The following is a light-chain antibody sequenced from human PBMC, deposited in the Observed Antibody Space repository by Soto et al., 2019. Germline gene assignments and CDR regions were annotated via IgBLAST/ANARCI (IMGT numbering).Light chain of an antibody. J-gene: IGKJ1*01. CDR3: RQYGSSRRQ. Sequence: IVLTQSPGTLSLSPGERGTLSCRARQNVTGSYLDWYQQNPAQSPRLLIHGSSISVDGITAKFSGSVSATDFTVTISRLYPEDFGVYFFRQYGSSRRQFRKVTKADI. CDR2: GSS. CDR1: QNVTGSY. V-gene: IGKV3-20*01.